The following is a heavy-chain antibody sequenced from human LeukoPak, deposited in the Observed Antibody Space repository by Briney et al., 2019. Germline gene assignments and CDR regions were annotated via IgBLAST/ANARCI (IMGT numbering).Heavy chain of an antibody. V-gene: IGHV4-31*03. CDR2: IYYSGST. CDR3: ARATPEMATPFDY. CDR1: GGPISSGGYY. D-gene: IGHD5-24*01. Sequence: PSQTLSLTCTVSGGPISSGGYYWSWIRQHPGKGLEWIGYIYYSGSTYYNPSLKSRVTISVDTSKNQFSLKLSSVTAADTAVYYCARATPEMATPFDYWGQGTLVTVSS. J-gene: IGHJ4*02.